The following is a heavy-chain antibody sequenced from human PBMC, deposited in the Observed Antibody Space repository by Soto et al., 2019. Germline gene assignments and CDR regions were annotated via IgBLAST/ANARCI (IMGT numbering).Heavy chain of an antibody. CDR3: AKPAPLYYDVLTGYSDTFDI. CDR2: ISGAGGST. J-gene: IGHJ3*02. D-gene: IGHD3-9*01. CDR1: GFTFSTYA. V-gene: IGHV3-23*01. Sequence: GGSLRLSCAASGFTFSTYAMNWVRQAPGKGLEWVSAISGAGGSTYYADSVKGRFTISRDNSKNTLYLQMNSLRAEDTAVYYCAKPAPLYYDVLTGYSDTFDIWGQGTMVTVSS.